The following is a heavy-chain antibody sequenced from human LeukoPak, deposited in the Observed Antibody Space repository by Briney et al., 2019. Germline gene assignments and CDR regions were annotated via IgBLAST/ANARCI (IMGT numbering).Heavy chain of an antibody. CDR3: ARDGRIAVAGFYYYYGMDV. Sequence: KSSQTLSLTCTVSGGSISSGDYYWSWIRQPPGKGLEWIGYIYYSGSTYYNPSLKSRVTISVDTSKNQFSLKLSSVTAADTAMYYCARDGRIAVAGFYYYYGMDVWGQGTTVTVSS. D-gene: IGHD6-19*01. CDR2: IYYSGST. CDR1: GGSISSGDYY. V-gene: IGHV4-30-4*01. J-gene: IGHJ6*02.